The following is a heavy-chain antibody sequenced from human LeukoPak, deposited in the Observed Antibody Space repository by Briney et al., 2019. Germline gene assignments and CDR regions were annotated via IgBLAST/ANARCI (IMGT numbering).Heavy chain of an antibody. J-gene: IGHJ6*02. D-gene: IGHD2-15*01. Sequence: GGSLRLSCAASGFTFDDYAMHWVRQAPGKALEWVSGISWNSGSIGYADSVKGRFTISRDNAKNSLYLQMNSLRAEDTALYYCAKVLLPYYYYGMDVWGQGTTVTVSS. V-gene: IGHV3-9*01. CDR1: GFTFDDYA. CDR3: AKVLLPYYYYGMDV. CDR2: ISWNSGSI.